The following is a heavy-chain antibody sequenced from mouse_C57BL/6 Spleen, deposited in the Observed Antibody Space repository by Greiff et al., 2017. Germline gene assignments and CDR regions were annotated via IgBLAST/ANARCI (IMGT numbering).Heavy chain of an antibody. CDR3: ARYTLDYDYQAWFAY. D-gene: IGHD2-4*01. J-gene: IGHJ3*01. Sequence: QVQLQQSGAELVKPGASVKLSCKASGYTFTSYWMHWVKQRPGRGLEWIGRIDPNSGGTKYNEKFKSKATLTVDKPSSTAYMQLSSLTSEDSAVYYCARYTLDYDYQAWFAYWGQGTLVTVSA. V-gene: IGHV1-72*01. CDR2: IDPNSGGT. CDR1: GYTFTSYW.